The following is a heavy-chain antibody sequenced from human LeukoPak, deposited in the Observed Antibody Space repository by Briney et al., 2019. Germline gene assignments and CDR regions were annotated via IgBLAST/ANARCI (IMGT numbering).Heavy chain of an antibody. CDR3: ARSYYYDSSGIYDY. CDR2: INHSGST. J-gene: IGHJ4*02. CDR1: GGSFRGYY. V-gene: IGHV4-34*01. D-gene: IGHD3-22*01. Sequence: SETLSLTCAVYGGSFRGYYWSWIRQPPGKGLEWIGEINHSGSTNYNPSLKSRVTISVDTSKNQFSLKLSSVTAADTAVYYCARSYYYDSSGIYDYWGQGTLVTVSS.